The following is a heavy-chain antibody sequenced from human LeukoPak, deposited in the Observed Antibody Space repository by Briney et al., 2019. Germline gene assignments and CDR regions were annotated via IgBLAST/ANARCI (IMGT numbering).Heavy chain of an antibody. V-gene: IGHV2-70*04. CDR3: ARISPENYSGSYPFDY. CDR1: GFSLSTSGMR. J-gene: IGHJ4*02. CDR2: IDWDDDK. Sequence: SGPTLVNPTQTLTLTCTFSGFSLSTSGMRVNRIRQPPGKALEWLARIDWDDDKFYSTSLKTRLTISKDTSKNQVVLTMTNMDPVDTATYYCARISPENYSGSYPFDYWGQGTLVTVSS. D-gene: IGHD1-26*01.